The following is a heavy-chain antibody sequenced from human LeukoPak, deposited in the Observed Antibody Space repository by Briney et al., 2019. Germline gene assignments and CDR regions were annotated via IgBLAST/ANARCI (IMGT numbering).Heavy chain of an antibody. D-gene: IGHD6-13*01. CDR1: GGSVSSSNW. CDR3: ARVYIAAAGTGNLG. V-gene: IGHV4-4*02. Sequence: SETLSLTCAVSGGSVSSSNWWRWVRQPPGKGLEWIGEIYHSGSTNYNPSPKSRVTISVDKSKNQFSLKLSSVTAADTAVYYCARVYIAAAGTGNLGWGQGTLVTVSS. J-gene: IGHJ4*02. CDR2: IYHSGST.